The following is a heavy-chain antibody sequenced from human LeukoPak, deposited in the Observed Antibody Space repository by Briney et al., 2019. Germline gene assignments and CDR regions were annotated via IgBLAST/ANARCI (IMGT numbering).Heavy chain of an antibody. Sequence: PGGSLRLSCAASGFTFSSYGMHWVRQAPGKGLEWVAVIWYDGSNKYYADSVKGRFTISRDNSKNTLYLQMNSLRAEDTAVYYCAGLSSGLSRSVDYWGQGTLVTVSS. CDR2: IWYDGSNK. J-gene: IGHJ4*02. V-gene: IGHV3-30*02. CDR3: AGLSSGLSRSVDY. CDR1: GFTFSSYG. D-gene: IGHD6-19*01.